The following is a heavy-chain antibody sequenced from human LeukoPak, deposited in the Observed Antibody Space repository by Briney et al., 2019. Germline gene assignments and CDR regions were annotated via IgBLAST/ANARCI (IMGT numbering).Heavy chain of an antibody. D-gene: IGHD3-10*01. CDR1: GFTFSDYY. CDR2: ITSSGSTI. J-gene: IGHJ4*02. Sequence: GGSLRLSCAASGFTFSDYYMTWIRQAPGKRLEWVSYITSSGSTIHYADSVKGRFTISRDNAKDSLFLQMNSLRADDTAIYYCARVISGTYGLDYWGQGTLVTVSS. CDR3: ARVISGTYGLDY. V-gene: IGHV3-11*01.